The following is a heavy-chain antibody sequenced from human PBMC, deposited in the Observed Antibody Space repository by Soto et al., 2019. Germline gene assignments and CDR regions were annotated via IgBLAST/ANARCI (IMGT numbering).Heavy chain of an antibody. D-gene: IGHD1-1*01. Sequence: QVHLVQSGAEVKKPGASVKVSCKASGYTFTSYGITWVRQAPGQGLEWMGWISAHNGNTDYAQKLQGRVIVTRDTSTNTAYMELRSLRSDDTAVYYCAGGRYGDYWGQGALVTVSS. V-gene: IGHV1-18*01. CDR3: AGGRYGDY. CDR2: ISAHNGNT. J-gene: IGHJ4*02. CDR1: GYTFTSYG.